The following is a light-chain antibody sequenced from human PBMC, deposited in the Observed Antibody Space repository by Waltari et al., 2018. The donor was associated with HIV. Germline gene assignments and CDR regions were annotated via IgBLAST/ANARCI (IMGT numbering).Light chain of an antibody. CDR2: YDR. V-gene: IGLV3-21*04. CDR1: KLGNKN. CDR3: QVWDSDSDHVV. Sequence: SYVLTQPPSVSVAPGKTATIPCGGNKLGNKNVNWYQQKPGQAPVVVIFYDRDRPSGIPERFSGSSSANMATLTISRVEAGDEADYYCQVWDSDSDHVVFGVGTKLTVL. J-gene: IGLJ2*01.